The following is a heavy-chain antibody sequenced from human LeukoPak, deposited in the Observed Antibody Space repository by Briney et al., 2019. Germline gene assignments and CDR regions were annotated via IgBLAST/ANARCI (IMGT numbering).Heavy chain of an antibody. CDR3: ARDREGISDY. D-gene: IGHD3-3*02. J-gene: IGHJ4*02. Sequence: TSETLSLTCTVSGGSISSYYWSWIRQPPGKGLEWIGYIYYSGSTNYNPSLKSRVTISVDTSKNQFSLKLSSVTAADTAVYYCARDREGISDYWGQGTLVTVSS. CDR2: IYYSGST. CDR1: GGSISSYY. V-gene: IGHV4-59*12.